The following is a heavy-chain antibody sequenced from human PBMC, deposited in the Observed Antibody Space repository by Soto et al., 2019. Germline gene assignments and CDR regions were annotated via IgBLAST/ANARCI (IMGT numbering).Heavy chain of an antibody. CDR1: GYTFTSYG. J-gene: IGHJ5*02. D-gene: IGHD2-15*01. V-gene: IGHV1-18*04. CDR3: ARESLGYCSGGSCQNWFDP. CDR2: ISAYNGNT. Sequence: ASVKVSCKASGYTFTSYGISWVRQAPGQGLEWMGWISAYNGNTNYAQKLQGRVTMTTDTSTSTAYMGLRSLRSDDTAVYYCARESLGYCSGGSCQNWFDPWGQGTLVTVSS.